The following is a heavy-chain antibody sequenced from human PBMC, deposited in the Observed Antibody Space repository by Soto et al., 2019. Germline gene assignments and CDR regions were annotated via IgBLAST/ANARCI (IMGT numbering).Heavy chain of an antibody. Sequence: GGSLRLSCAASGFPFSSYAISWVRQAPGRGLEWVAASTGAGGGTYNLEAVKGRFTVSRDNSKKTVYPQLDGLRAEDTAVYYCAKGHSDYQGDYNYYGMDVWGQGPTVTVSS. CDR2: STGAGGGT. V-gene: IGHV3-23*01. CDR1: GFPFSSYA. D-gene: IGHD6-25*01. CDR3: AKGHSDYQGDYNYYGMDV. J-gene: IGHJ6*02.